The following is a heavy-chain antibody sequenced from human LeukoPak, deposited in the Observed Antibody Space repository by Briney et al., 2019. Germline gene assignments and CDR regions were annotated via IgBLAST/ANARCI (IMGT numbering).Heavy chain of an antibody. CDR3: AKDPRGYTYGYADY. D-gene: IGHD5-18*01. CDR2: ISSSGDNT. Sequence: GGSLRLSCAASGFTFSNYAMSWVRQAPGQGLEWVSTISSSGDNTYYADSVKGRFTISRDNSKNTVYLQMNSLRAEDTAIYYCAKDPRGYTYGYADYWGQGTLVTVSS. CDR1: GFTFSNYA. V-gene: IGHV3-23*01. J-gene: IGHJ4*02.